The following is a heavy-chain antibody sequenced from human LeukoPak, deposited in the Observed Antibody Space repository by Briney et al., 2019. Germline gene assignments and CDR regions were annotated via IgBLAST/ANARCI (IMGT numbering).Heavy chain of an antibody. V-gene: IGHV5-10-1*01. Sequence: GESLKISCKGSGYSFTTYWIAWVRQMPGKGLEWMGRIDPSDSYTNYSPSFQGHVTISADKSTSTAYLQWSSLKASDTAMYYCARGKGWFAPWGQGTLVTVSS. J-gene: IGHJ5*02. CDR3: ARGKGWFAP. CDR2: IDPSDSYT. CDR1: GYSFTTYW.